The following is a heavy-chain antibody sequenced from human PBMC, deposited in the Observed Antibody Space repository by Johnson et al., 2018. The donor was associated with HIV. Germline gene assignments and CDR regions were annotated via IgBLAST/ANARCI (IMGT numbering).Heavy chain of an antibody. Sequence: VQLVESGGGLVQPGGSLRLSCAASGFTFSSYAMSWVRQAPGKGPEWVSAISDSGGSTYFADSVKGRFTISRDNGKKSLYLKMNSLRDDDTALYFCARAFGSGGYSSSWYLGLGSFDIWGQGTMVTVSS. CDR3: ARAFGSGGYSSSWYLGLGSFDI. CDR1: GFTFSSYA. D-gene: IGHD6-13*01. J-gene: IGHJ3*02. CDR2: ISDSGGST. V-gene: IGHV3-23*04.